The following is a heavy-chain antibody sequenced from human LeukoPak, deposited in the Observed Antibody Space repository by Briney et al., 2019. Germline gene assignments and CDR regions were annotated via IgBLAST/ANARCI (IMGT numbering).Heavy chain of an antibody. CDR1: GFTFSSYA. CDR3: AKEMEYYDSSGYYARTGLFDY. CDR2: ISGSGGST. V-gene: IGHV3-23*01. D-gene: IGHD3-22*01. J-gene: IGHJ4*02. Sequence: GGSLRLSCAASGFTFSSYAMSWVRQAPGKGLEWVSAISGSGGSTYYADSVKGRFTISRDNSKSTLYLQMNSLRAEDTAVYYCAKEMEYYDSSGYYARTGLFDYWGQGTLVTVSS.